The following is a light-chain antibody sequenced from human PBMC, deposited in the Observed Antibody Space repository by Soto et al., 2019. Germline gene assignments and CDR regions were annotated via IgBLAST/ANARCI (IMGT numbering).Light chain of an antibody. Sequence: QPVLTQPPSASGSPGQSVTISCSGTSKDVGDNDHVSWYQQHPGKAPKLLISEVNKRPSGVPDRFSGSKSGNTASLTVSGLRAEDEADYYCSSYTARGVFGGGTKVTVL. CDR1: SKDVGDNDH. CDR2: EVN. J-gene: IGLJ3*02. V-gene: IGLV2-8*01. CDR3: SSYTARGV.